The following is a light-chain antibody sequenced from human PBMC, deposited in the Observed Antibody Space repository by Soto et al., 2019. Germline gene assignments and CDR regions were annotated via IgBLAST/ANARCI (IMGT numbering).Light chain of an antibody. CDR1: QSFRGL. CDR2: DAS. V-gene: IGKV3-11*01. J-gene: IGKJ5*01. Sequence: EIVLTQSPGILSLSPGERLTLSCRASQSFRGLLAWYQQKPGQAPRLLIYDASNRATGIPARFSGSGSGTDFTLTISSLEPEDFAVYYCQQRSKWPTFGQGTRLEI. CDR3: QQRSKWPT.